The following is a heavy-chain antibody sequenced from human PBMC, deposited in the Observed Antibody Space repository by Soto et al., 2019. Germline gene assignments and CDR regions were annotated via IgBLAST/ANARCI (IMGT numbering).Heavy chain of an antibody. J-gene: IGHJ4*02. CDR3: ARGNGYNYRGVYFDF. Sequence: QVQLVQSGAEVKKPGASVNVSCKASGYTFTVYYMHWVRQAPGQGLEWMGWINPKSGGTMYPQKFQGRVTMTWDTSISTAYMELSGLRSEDTAVYYCARGNGYNYRGVYFDFWGQGTLVSVSS. CDR2: INPKSGGT. V-gene: IGHV1-2*02. CDR1: GYTFTVYY. D-gene: IGHD5-12*01.